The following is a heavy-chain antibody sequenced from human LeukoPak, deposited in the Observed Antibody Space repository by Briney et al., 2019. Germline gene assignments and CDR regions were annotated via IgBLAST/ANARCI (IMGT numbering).Heavy chain of an antibody. J-gene: IGHJ6*03. V-gene: IGHV4-59*01. Sequence: PSETLSLTCTVSGGCISSYYWSWIRQPPGKGLERIGYIYYSGSTNYNPSLKSRVTISVDTSKNQFSLKLSSVTAADTAVYYCARSGGGYDYYYYYYMDVWGKGTTVTVSS. CDR1: GGCISSYY. D-gene: IGHD5-12*01. CDR2: IYYSGST. CDR3: ARSGGGYDYYYYYYMDV.